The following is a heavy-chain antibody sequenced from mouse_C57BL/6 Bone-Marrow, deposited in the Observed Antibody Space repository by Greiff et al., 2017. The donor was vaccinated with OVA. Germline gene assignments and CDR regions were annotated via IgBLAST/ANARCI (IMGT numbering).Heavy chain of an antibody. CDR2: IDPENGDT. Sequence: VQLKQSGAELVRPGASVKLSCTASGFNIKDAYMHWVKQRPEQGLEWIGWIDPENGDTEYASKFQGKATITADQSSNTAYMQLSSLTSADTAVYDCASGNGSSDWYVDVWGKGTTVTVSS. J-gene: IGHJ1*03. D-gene: IGHD1-1*01. CDR1: GFNIKDAY. V-gene: IGHV14-4*01. CDR3: ASGNGSSDWYVDV.